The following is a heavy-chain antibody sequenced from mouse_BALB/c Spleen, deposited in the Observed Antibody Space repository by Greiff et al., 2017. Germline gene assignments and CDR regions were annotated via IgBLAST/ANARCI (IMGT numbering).Heavy chain of an antibody. CDR2: ISSGGSYT. Sequence: EVQGVESGGGLVKPGGSLKLSCAASGFTFSSYAMSWVRQSPEKRLEWVAEISSGGSYTYYPDTVTGRFTISRDNAKNTLYLEMSSLRSEDTAMYYCARRGSGYVFDYWGQGTTLTVSS. D-gene: IGHD3-1*01. CDR1: GFTFSSYA. J-gene: IGHJ2*01. CDR3: ARRGSGYVFDY. V-gene: IGHV5-9-4*01.